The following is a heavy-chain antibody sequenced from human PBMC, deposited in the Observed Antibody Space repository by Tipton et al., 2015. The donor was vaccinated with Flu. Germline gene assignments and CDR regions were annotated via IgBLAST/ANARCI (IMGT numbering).Heavy chain of an antibody. V-gene: IGHV3-13*01. D-gene: IGHD6-13*01. CDR2: IGTAGDT. CDR1: GFTFSSYD. Sequence: GSLRLSCAASGFTFSSYDMHWVRQATGKGLEWVSAIGTAGDTYYPGSVKGRFTISRENAKNSLYLQMNSLRAGDTAVYYCARENRELGAFDIWGQGTMVTVSS. CDR3: ARENRELGAFDI. J-gene: IGHJ3*02.